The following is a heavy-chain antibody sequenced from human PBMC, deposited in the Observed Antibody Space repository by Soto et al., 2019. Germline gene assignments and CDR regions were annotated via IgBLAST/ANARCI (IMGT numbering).Heavy chain of an antibody. CDR3: THIFAQWLAFDY. D-gene: IGHD6-19*01. CDR2: VYWDDDK. CDR1: GFSLSTGGVG. V-gene: IGHV2-5*02. Sequence: QITLKESGPTLVKPTQTLTLTCTFSGFSLSTGGVGVGWIRQPPGKALEWLALVYWDDDKRYSPSLKSRLTIXKXXSKNQVVLTMTNMDPVDTATYSCTHIFAQWLAFDYWGQGSLVTVSS. J-gene: IGHJ4*02.